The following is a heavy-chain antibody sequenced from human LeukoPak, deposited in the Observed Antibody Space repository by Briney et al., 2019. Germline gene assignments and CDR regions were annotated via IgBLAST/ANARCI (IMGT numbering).Heavy chain of an antibody. V-gene: IGHV1-69*05. Sequence: SVKVSCKXSGGTFSSYAISWVRQAPGQGLEWMGRIIPIFGTANYAQKFQGRVTITTDESTSTAYMELSSLRSEDTAVYYCARDIIDLQVTMVRGELIGFDYWGQGTLVTVSS. CDR1: GGTFSSYA. J-gene: IGHJ4*02. CDR2: IIPIFGTA. CDR3: ARDIIDLQVTMVRGELIGFDY. D-gene: IGHD3-10*01.